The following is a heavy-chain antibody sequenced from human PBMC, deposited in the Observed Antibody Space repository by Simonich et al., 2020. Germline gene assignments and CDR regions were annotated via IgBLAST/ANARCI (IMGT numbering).Heavy chain of an antibody. CDR2: IYYSGST. Sequence: QVQLQESGPGLVKPSETLSLTCTVSGGSISSYYWGWIRQPPGKGLEWIGSIYYSGSTYYNPSLKSRVTISVDTSKNQFSLKLSSVTAADTAVYYCASLMYSSSWLCAFDIWGQGTMVTVSS. J-gene: IGHJ3*02. V-gene: IGHV4-39*01. CDR1: GGSISSYY. D-gene: IGHD6-13*01. CDR3: ASLMYSSSWLCAFDI.